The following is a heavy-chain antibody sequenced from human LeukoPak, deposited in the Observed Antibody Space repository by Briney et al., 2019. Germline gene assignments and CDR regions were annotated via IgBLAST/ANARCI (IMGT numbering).Heavy chain of an antibody. Sequence: GRSLRLSCAASGFTFSSYAMHWVRQAPGKGLEWVAVISYDGSNKYYADSVKGRFTISRDNSKNTLYLQMNSLRAEDTAVYYCARDRGWSDAFDIWGQGTMVTVSS. CDR3: ARDRGWSDAFDI. J-gene: IGHJ3*02. D-gene: IGHD6-19*01. V-gene: IGHV3-30-3*01. CDR2: ISYDGSNK. CDR1: GFTFSSYA.